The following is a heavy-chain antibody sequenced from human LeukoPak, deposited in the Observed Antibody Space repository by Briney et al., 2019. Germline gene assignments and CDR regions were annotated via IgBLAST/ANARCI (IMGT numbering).Heavy chain of an antibody. Sequence: SETLSLTCTVSGGSISSYYWSWIRQPPGKGLEWIGYIYYSGSTNYNPSLKSRVAISVDTSKNQFSLKLSSVTAADTAVYYCARDEDTWFDPWGQGTLVTVSS. J-gene: IGHJ5*02. V-gene: IGHV4-59*01. D-gene: IGHD2-15*01. CDR1: GGSISSYY. CDR2: IYYSGST. CDR3: ARDEDTWFDP.